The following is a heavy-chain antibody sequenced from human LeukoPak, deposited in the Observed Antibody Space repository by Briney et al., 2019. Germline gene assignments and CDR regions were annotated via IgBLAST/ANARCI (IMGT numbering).Heavy chain of an antibody. CDR1: GGSFSGYY. CDR2: INHSGST. J-gene: IGHJ6*03. D-gene: IGHD1-1*01. V-gene: IGHV4-34*01. Sequence: SETLSLTCSVYGGSFSGYYWSWIRQPPGKGLEWIGEINHSGSTNYNPSLKSRVTISGDTSKNQLSLKVSTVTAADTAVYYCARVYSFNWYYMDVWGKGTTVTVSS. CDR3: ARVYSFNWYYMDV.